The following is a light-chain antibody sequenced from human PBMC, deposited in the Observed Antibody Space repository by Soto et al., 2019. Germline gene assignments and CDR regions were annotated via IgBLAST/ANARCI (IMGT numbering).Light chain of an antibody. CDR3: GTWDYSLSVVV. Sequence: QSVLTQPPSVSAAPGQKVTISCSGSSSNIGNNFVSWYQQLPGTAPKLLIYENNKRPSGIPDRFSGSKSGTSATLGITGLQTGDEADYYCGTWDYSLSVVVFGGGTQLTVL. CDR2: ENN. CDR1: SSNIGNNF. J-gene: IGLJ2*01. V-gene: IGLV1-51*02.